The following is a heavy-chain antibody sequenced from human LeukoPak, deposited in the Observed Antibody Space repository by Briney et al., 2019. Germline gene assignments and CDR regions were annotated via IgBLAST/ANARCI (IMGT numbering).Heavy chain of an antibody. V-gene: IGHV4-30-4*08. D-gene: IGHD3-3*01. CDR2: IYYSGST. CDR3: ARGTYYDFWSGYTNWFDP. CDR1: GGSISSVYYY. Sequence: PSQTLSLLRTVSGGSISSVYYYWSWIRQPPGKGLELIGHIYYSGSTYYNTSLKSRVTISVDTSKNQFSLKLSSVTAADTAVYYCARGTYYDFWSGYTNWFDPWGQGTLVTVSS. J-gene: IGHJ5*02.